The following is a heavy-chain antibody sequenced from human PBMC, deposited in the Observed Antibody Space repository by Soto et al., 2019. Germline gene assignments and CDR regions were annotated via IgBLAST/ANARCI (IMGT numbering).Heavy chain of an antibody. J-gene: IGHJ4*02. CDR1: GGSVGSGTYY. CDR2: VYYTGST. CDR3: ATGGGWLHNSYIRGLYFDY. Sequence: NPSETLSLTCSVSGGSVGSGTYYWNWIRQPPGKGLEWIGYVYYTGSTNYNPSLKSRVTLSVDTSKNQFSLSLTSVTPADTAAYYCATGGGWLHNSYIRGLYFDYWGQGVLVTVSS. D-gene: IGHD3-3*02. V-gene: IGHV4-61*01.